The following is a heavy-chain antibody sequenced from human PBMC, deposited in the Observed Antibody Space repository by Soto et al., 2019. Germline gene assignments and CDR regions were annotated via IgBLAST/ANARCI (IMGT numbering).Heavy chain of an antibody. CDR1: GGSFSGYY. J-gene: IGHJ4*02. V-gene: IGHV4-34*01. CDR3: ASPKQLGRYFDY. Sequence: SETLALTCAVYGGSFSGYYWSWIRQPPGKGPEWIGEINHSGSTNYNPSLKSRVTISVDTSKNQFSLKLSSVTAADTAVYYCASPKQLGRYFDYWGQGTLVNVSS. D-gene: IGHD6-6*01. CDR2: INHSGST.